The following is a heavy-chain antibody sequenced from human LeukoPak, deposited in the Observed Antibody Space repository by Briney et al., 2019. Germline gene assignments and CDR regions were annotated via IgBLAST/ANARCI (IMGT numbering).Heavy chain of an antibody. CDR2: IWYDGSNK. J-gene: IGHJ6*02. V-gene: IGHV3-33*01. Sequence: GGSLRLSCAASGFTFSSYGMYWVRQAPGKGLEWVAVIWYDGSNKYYADSVKGRFTISRDNSKNTLYLQMNSLRAEDTAVYYRARDLLEYDFWSGQDYYYYGMDVWGQGTTVTVSS. CDR3: ARDLLEYDFWSGQDYYYYGMDV. D-gene: IGHD3-3*01. CDR1: GFTFSSYG.